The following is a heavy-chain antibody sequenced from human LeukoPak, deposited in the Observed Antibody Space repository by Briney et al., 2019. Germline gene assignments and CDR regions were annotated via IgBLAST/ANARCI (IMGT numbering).Heavy chain of an antibody. CDR2: IGGDGTEK. V-gene: IGHV3-30*02. J-gene: IGHJ4*02. Sequence: GGSLRLSCAAPGFTSSSYGIHWVRQAPGKGLEWVAFIGGDGTEKYYAVSVKGRVTLSRDNSKNTLYLQKNSLRVENTAVYYWAISGTVTEPPYYFDHWGRGTLVTVSS. CDR3: AISGTVTEPPYYFDH. D-gene: IGHD1-26*01. CDR1: GFTSSSYG.